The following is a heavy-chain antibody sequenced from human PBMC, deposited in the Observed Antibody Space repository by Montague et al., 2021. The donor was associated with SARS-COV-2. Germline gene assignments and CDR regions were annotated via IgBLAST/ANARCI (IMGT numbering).Heavy chain of an antibody. CDR1: GFTFSSYY. D-gene: IGHD6-19*01. CDR2: ISGSSSYI. CDR3: ARDLPSFFLGIAVAGPFDP. V-gene: IGHV3-21*01. J-gene: IGHJ5*02. Sequence: SLRLSCAASGFTFSSYYMNWVRQAPGKGLEWVSSISGSSSYIYYADSVKGRFTISRDNAKNSLYLQMSSPRAEDTAVYYCARDLPSFFLGIAVAGPFDPWGQGTLVTVSS.